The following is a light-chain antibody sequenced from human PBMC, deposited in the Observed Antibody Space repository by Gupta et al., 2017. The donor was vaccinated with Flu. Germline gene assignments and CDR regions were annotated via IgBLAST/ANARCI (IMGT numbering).Light chain of an antibody. CDR1: QSVSGN. J-gene: IGKJ2*02. CDR3: QQDNNWPCT. Sequence: ETVMTQSPATLSVSPGGSATLSCRASQSVSGNLAWYQQKPGQAPRLLIYGASTMAAGIPARFSGSGSGTEFTLTISSRQSEEFAVYYCQQDNNWPCTFGQGTKLEIK. CDR2: GAS. V-gene: IGKV3-15*01.